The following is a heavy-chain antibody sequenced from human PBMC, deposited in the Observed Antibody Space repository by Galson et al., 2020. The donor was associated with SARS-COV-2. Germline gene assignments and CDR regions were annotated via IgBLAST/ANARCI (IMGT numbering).Heavy chain of an antibody. V-gene: IGHV2-70*01. CDR1: GFSLSTSGMC. D-gene: IGHD6-6*01. CDR2: IDWDDDK. CDR3: ARTYSSSSIEGYYFDY. Sequence: SGPTLVKPTQTLTLTCTFSGFSLSTSGMCVSWIRQPPGKALGWLALIDWDDDKYYSTSLKTRLTISKDTSKNQVVLTMTNMDPVDTATYYCARTYSSSSIEGYYFDYWGQGTLVTVSS. J-gene: IGHJ4*02.